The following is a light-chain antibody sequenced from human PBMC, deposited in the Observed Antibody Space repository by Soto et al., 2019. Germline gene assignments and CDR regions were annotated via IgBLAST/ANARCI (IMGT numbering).Light chain of an antibody. CDR3: QKSYSAPLT. J-gene: IGKJ3*01. V-gene: IGKV1-39*01. CDR1: ENIGNY. CDR2: SAS. Sequence: DIQLTQSPSSLSASVGDRVIITCRASENIGNYLNWYQQIPGRAPKPLVLSASRLQSGVPSRFSGSGSGTDFTLTITSLQTEDFATYYCQKSYSAPLTFGPGTTVDFK.